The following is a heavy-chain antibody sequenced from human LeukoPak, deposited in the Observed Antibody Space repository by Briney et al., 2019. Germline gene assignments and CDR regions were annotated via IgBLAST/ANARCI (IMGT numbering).Heavy chain of an antibody. V-gene: IGHV1-58*02. D-gene: IGHD5-18*01. J-gene: IGHJ4*02. Sequence: SVKVSCKASGFTFTSSAMQWVRQARGQRLEWIGWIVVGSGNTNYARKFQERVTITRDMSTSTAYMELSSLRSEDTAVYYCASTDTAMAPFDYWGQGTLVTVSS. CDR2: IVVGSGNT. CDR1: GFTFTSSA. CDR3: ASTDTAMAPFDY.